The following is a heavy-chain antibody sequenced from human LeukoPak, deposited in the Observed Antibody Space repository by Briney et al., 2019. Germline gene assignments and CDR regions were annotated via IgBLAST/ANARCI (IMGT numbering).Heavy chain of an antibody. CDR2: ISGSSRTI. CDR1: GFTFSSYS. Sequence: PGGCLRLSCAASGFTFSSYSMNWVRQAPGKGLEWVSYISGSSRTIYYADSVKGRFTISRDNAKNSLYLQMNSLRDDDTAVYYCARPHSGHLFDYWGQGTLVTVSS. J-gene: IGHJ4*02. V-gene: IGHV3-48*02. D-gene: IGHD3-10*01. CDR3: ARPHSGHLFDY.